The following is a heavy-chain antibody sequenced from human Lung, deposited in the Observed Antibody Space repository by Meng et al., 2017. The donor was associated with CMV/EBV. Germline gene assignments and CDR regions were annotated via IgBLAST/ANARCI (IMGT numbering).Heavy chain of an antibody. D-gene: IGHD1-26*01. Sequence: SXTLSLTCTVSGGSISSYYWSWIRQPPGKGLEWIGYIYYSGSTNYNPSLKSRVTISVDTSKNQFSLKLSSVTAADTAVYYCARDNPNSGIDYWGQGTLVTVSS. CDR1: GGSISSYY. V-gene: IGHV4-59*01. CDR2: IYYSGST. CDR3: ARDNPNSGIDY. J-gene: IGHJ4*02.